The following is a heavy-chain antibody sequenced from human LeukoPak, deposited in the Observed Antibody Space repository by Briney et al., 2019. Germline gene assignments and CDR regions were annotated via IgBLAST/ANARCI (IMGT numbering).Heavy chain of an antibody. CDR3: ARDDCSSTSCHNWFDP. CDR2: IFPIFGTA. Sequence: ASVKVSCKASGGTFSSYAISWVRQAPGQGLEWMGRIFPIFGTANYAQKFQGRVTITADESTSTAYMELSSLRSEDTAVYYCARDDCSSTSCHNWFDPWGQGTLVTVSS. J-gene: IGHJ5*02. D-gene: IGHD2-2*01. CDR1: GGTFSSYA. V-gene: IGHV1-69*13.